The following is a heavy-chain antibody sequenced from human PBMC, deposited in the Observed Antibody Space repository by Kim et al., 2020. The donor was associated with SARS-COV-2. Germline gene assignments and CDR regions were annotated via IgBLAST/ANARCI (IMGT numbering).Heavy chain of an antibody. V-gene: IGHV5-51*01. D-gene: IGHD3-9*01. J-gene: IGHJ3*02. Sequence: GESLKISCKGSGYSFTSYWIGWVRQMPGKGLEWMGIIYPGDSDTRYSPSFQDQVTISADKSISTAYLQWSSLKASDTAMYYCATILRYFDWLPLPHAFDIWGQGTMVTVSS. CDR1: GYSFTSYW. CDR2: IYPGDSDT. CDR3: ATILRYFDWLPLPHAFDI.